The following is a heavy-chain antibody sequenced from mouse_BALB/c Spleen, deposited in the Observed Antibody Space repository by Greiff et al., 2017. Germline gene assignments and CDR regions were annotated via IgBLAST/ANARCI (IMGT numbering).Heavy chain of an antibody. J-gene: IGHJ4*01. Sequence: QVHVKQSGAELVKPGASVKLSCKASGYTFTSYYMYWVKQRPGQGLEWIGEINPSNGGTNFNEKFKSKATLTVDKSSSTAYMQLSSLTSEDSAVYYCTRFWDDAMDYWGQGTSVTVSS. V-gene: IGHV1S81*02. CDR2: INPSNGGT. CDR1: GYTFTSYY. D-gene: IGHD4-1*01. CDR3: TRFWDDAMDY.